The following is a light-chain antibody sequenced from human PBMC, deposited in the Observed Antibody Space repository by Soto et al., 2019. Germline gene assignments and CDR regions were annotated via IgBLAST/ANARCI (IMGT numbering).Light chain of an antibody. Sequence: QSALTRPASVSGSPGQSITISCTGTSSDVGGYKYVSWYQQHPGKAPKLMIYDVSNRPSGVSNRFSGSKSGNTASLTISGLQAEDEADYYCSSHTSSSTDVFGTGTKLTVL. J-gene: IGLJ1*01. CDR1: SSDVGGYKY. V-gene: IGLV2-14*01. CDR3: SSHTSSSTDV. CDR2: DVS.